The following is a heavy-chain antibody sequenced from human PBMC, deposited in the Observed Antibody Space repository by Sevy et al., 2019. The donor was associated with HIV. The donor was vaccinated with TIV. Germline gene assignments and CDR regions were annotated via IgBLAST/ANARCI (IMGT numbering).Heavy chain of an antibody. J-gene: IGHJ4*02. CDR2: ISGRGGSGDKT. CDR3: ARKYDSSGYFDY. Sequence: GGSLRVSCAASGFTFSNYAMNWVRQAPGKGLEWVSGISGRGGSGDKTNYADSVKGRFTISRDDSKNSLYLQLNSLRAEDTAIYYCARKYDSSGYFDYWGQGTLVTVSS. CDR1: GFTFSNYA. D-gene: IGHD3-22*01. V-gene: IGHV3-23*01.